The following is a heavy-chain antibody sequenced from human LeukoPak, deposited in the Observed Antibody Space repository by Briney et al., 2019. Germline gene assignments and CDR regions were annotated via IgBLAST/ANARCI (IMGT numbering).Heavy chain of an antibody. V-gene: IGHV3-23*01. CDR1: GFTFSSYA. CDR2: ISGSGGST. J-gene: IGHJ4*02. CDR3: AKGFGRSSYYFDY. Sequence: GGSLRLSCAASGFTFSSYAMSWVRQAPRKGLEWVSAISGSGGSTYYADSVKGRFTISRDNSKNTLYLQMNSLRAEDTAVYYCAKGFGRSSYYFDYWGQGTLVTVSS. D-gene: IGHD6-19*01.